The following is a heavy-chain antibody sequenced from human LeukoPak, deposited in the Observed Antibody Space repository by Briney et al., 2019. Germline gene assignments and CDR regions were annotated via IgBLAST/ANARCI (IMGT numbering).Heavy chain of an antibody. Sequence: PGGSLRLSCAASGFTFSSYAMSWVRQAPGKGLEWVSAISGSGGSTYYADSVKGRFTISRDNSKNTLYLQMNSLRAEDTAVYYCAKDYCGSTSCQSFDYWGQGTLVTVSS. CDR2: ISGSGGST. V-gene: IGHV3-23*01. J-gene: IGHJ4*02. CDR3: AKDYCGSTSCQSFDY. D-gene: IGHD2-2*01. CDR1: GFTFSSYA.